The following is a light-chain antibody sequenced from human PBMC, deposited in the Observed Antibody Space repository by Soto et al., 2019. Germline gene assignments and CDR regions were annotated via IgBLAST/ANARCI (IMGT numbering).Light chain of an antibody. V-gene: IGKV3-20*01. Sequence: EIVLTQSPGTLSLSPGERVNLSCRASQSVSSRYVAWYQHKSGQPPRLLISGASSRATGIPDRFSGSGSGADFTLTISRLEPEDFAVYYCQQYDRLPPTFGGGTKVEIK. J-gene: IGKJ4*01. CDR3: QQYDRLPPT. CDR2: GAS. CDR1: QSVSSRY.